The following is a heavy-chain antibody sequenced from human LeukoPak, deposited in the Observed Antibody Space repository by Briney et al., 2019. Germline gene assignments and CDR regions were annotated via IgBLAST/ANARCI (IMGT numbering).Heavy chain of an antibody. CDR3: ARRVGYDSSGYYYVSTGSLVY. CDR2: INPNSGGT. V-gene: IGHV1-2*06. Sequence: ASVKVSCTASGYTFTGYYMHWVRQAPGQGLEWMGRINPNSGGTNYAQKFQGRVTMTRDTSISTAYMELSRLRSDDTAVYYCARRVGYDSSGYYYVSTGSLVYWGQGTLVTVSS. J-gene: IGHJ4*02. CDR1: GYTFTGYY. D-gene: IGHD3-22*01.